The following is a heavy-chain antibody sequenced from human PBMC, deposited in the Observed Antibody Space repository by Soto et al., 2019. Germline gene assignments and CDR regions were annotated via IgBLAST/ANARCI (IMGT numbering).Heavy chain of an antibody. CDR2: ISSSSSFR. Sequence: GGSLRLSCAASGFTFSTYAMNWVRQAPGKGLEWVSSISSSSSFRYYADSVKGRFTISRDNAKNSLYLQMNSLRAQDTAVYYCARGAPGRDGYNLDFQHWGQGTLVTVSS. CDR1: GFTFSTYA. D-gene: IGHD5-12*01. V-gene: IGHV3-21*04. CDR3: ARGAPGRDGYNLDFQH. J-gene: IGHJ1*01.